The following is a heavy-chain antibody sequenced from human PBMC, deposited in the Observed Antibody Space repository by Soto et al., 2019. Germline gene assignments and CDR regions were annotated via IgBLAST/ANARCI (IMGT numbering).Heavy chain of an antibody. J-gene: IGHJ3*02. CDR1: GGSISSYY. CDR2: IYYSGST. Sequence: QVQLQESGPGLVKPSETLSLTCTVYGGSISSYYWSWIRQPPGKGLEWIGYIYYSGSTNYNPSLKSRVTISVDTSKNQFSLKLSSVTAADTAVYYCARDSGYSYTGDAFDIWGQGTMVTVSS. CDR3: ARDSGYSYTGDAFDI. D-gene: IGHD5-18*01. V-gene: IGHV4-59*01.